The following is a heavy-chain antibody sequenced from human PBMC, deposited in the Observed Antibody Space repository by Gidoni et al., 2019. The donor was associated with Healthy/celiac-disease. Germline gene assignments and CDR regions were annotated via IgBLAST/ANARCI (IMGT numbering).Heavy chain of an antibody. J-gene: IGHJ4*02. CDR3: AKGVGDIAVAGIDY. CDR1: GFTFDDYA. V-gene: IGHV3-9*01. CDR2: MSWNSGSI. D-gene: IGHD6-19*01. Sequence: EVQLVESGGGLVQPGRSMRLSCAASGFTFDDYAMHWVRQAPGKGLEWVSGMSWNSGSIGYADSVKGRFTISRDNAKNSLYLQMNSLRAEDTALYYCAKGVGDIAVAGIDYWGQGTLVTVSS.